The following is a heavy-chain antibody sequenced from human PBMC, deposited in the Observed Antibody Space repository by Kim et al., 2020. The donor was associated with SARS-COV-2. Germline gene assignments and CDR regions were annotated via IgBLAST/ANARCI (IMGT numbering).Heavy chain of an antibody. J-gene: IGHJ6*02. D-gene: IGHD4-17*01. CDR2: INSDGSST. V-gene: IGHV3-74*01. CDR3: ARMRTTVTSRYGMDV. Sequence: GGSLRLSCAASGFTFSSYWMHWVRQAPGKGLVWVSRINSDGSSTSYADSVKGRFTISRDNAKNTLYLQMNSLRAEDTAVYYCARMRTTVTSRYGMDVWGQGTTVTVSS. CDR1: GFTFSSYW.